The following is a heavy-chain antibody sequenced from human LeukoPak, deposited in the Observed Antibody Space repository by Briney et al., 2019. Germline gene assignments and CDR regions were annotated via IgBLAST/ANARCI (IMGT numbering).Heavy chain of an antibody. D-gene: IGHD3-22*01. CDR1: GYSFTSYW. CDR2: IYPGDSDT. J-gene: IGHJ4*02. V-gene: IGHV5-51*01. Sequence: GESLKISCKGSGYSFTSYWIGWVRQMPGKGLEWMGIIYPGDSDTRYSPSFQGQVTISADKSISTAYLQWSSLKASDTAMYHCARLSRYYDSSGPFDYWGQGTLVTVSS. CDR3: ARLSRYYDSSGPFDY.